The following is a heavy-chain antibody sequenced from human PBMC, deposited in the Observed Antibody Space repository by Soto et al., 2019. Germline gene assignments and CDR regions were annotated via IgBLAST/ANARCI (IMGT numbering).Heavy chain of an antibody. CDR3: ASFSGATYGDYGGGINY. D-gene: IGHD4-17*01. CDR2: VHYSGST. J-gene: IGHJ4*02. V-gene: IGHV4-39*01. Sequence: PSETLSLTCTVSGGSISGSSYYWGLIRRPPGKGLECIGRVHYSGSTDYNPSLKSRVTISVDTSKNQFSLKLTSVTAADTAVYFCASFSGATYGDYGGGINYWRKGTLVTVYS. CDR1: GGSISGSSYY.